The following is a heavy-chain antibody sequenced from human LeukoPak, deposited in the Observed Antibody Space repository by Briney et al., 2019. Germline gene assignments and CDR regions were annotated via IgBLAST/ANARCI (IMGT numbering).Heavy chain of an antibody. Sequence: QRGGSQRLSCVTSGITFSNYYMHWVRQVPGEGLMWDSHIIEDGSVTSYADSVKGRFTISRDNAKNTVYLQLNNLRAEDTAVYYCATDDYRGLRYWGQGTLVTVSS. CDR2: IIEDGSVT. V-gene: IGHV3-74*01. CDR1: GITFSNYY. D-gene: IGHD3-16*01. CDR3: ATDDYRGLRY. J-gene: IGHJ4*02.